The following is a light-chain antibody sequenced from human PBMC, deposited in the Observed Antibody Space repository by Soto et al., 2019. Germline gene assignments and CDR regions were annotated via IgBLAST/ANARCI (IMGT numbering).Light chain of an antibody. J-gene: IGLJ1*01. CDR1: NSDVGIYDF. CDR3: ISDPGVAFRYV. CDR2: EVS. V-gene: IGLV2-14*01. Sequence: QSVLTQPASAPGTTGQSITISSTESNSDVGIYDFISWYQHHPGRAPKLIVSEVSHRPVGVSNRFSGSKSGNSASLTISGLQFEDEAEYYCISDPGVAFRYVFGTGTEV.